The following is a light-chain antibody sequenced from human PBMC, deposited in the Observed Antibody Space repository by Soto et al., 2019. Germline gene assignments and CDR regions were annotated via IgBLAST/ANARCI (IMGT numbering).Light chain of an antibody. J-gene: IGKJ1*01. Sequence: DIVLTQSPLRIAVTPGRPASFSCESSESLLHSDRNTYLSWLHQRPGQPPRLLIYQISERFSGVPDRFSGSGAGTNVTLSISRVEVEDVGTFFFMQSSQYRSFGQGTKVEIK. CDR2: QIS. CDR3: MQSSQYRS. CDR1: ESLLHSDRNTY. V-gene: IGKV2-24*01.